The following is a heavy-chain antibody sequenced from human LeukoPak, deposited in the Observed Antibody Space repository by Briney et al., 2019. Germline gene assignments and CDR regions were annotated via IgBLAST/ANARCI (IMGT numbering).Heavy chain of an antibody. CDR2: IIPIFGTA. CDR1: GGTFSSYA. V-gene: IGHV1-69*13. J-gene: IGHJ5*02. Sequence: GASVKVSCKASGGTFSSYAISWGRQAPGHGLEWMGRIIPIFGTANYAQKFQVRVTITADESTSTAYMELSSLRSEDTAVYYCARSPFYGSGSYYKRANWFDPWGQGTLVTVSS. D-gene: IGHD3-10*01. CDR3: ARSPFYGSGSYYKRANWFDP.